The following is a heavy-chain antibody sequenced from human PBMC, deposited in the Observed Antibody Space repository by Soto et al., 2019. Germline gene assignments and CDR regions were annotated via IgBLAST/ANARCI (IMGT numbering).Heavy chain of an antibody. CDR1: GYIFVNYG. J-gene: IGHJ6*02. CDR3: AMVDNFVTPTPLDV. Sequence: QVQLVQSGDEVRKPGSSVKVSCKASGYIFVNYGIAWVRQGPGQGLEWMGWISPYCGNTHYASKVQGRLTRTTDTSTSTAYMDPGSLTSDATAVYYCAMVDNFVTPTPLDVWGQGTTVTVSS. CDR2: ISPYCGNT. V-gene: IGHV1-18*01. D-gene: IGHD3-16*02.